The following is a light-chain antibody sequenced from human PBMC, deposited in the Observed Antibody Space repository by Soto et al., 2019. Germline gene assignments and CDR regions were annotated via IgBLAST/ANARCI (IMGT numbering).Light chain of an antibody. CDR1: QDIRSD. CDR2: AAS. CDR3: QQYYSYPWT. V-gene: IGKV1-6*01. J-gene: IGKJ1*01. Sequence: AIQMTQSPSFLSASVGDRVIITCRASQDIRSDLGWYQHKPGKAPKVLISAASNLQSGVPSRFSGSGSGTEFTLTINSLQPEDFATYYCQQYYSYPWTFGQGTKVDI.